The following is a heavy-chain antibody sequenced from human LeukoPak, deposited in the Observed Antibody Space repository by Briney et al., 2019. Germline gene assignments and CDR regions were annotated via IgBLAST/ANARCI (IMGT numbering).Heavy chain of an antibody. V-gene: IGHV3-23*01. J-gene: IGHJ4*02. Sequence: QPGGSLRLSCAASGFIVNRFYMRWVRQAPGKGLEWVSAISGSGGSTYYADSVKGRFTISRDNSKNTLYLQMNSLRAEDTAVYYCAKFSIAVAGRLGGQGTLVTVSS. CDR2: ISGSGGST. D-gene: IGHD6-19*01. CDR1: GFIVNRFY. CDR3: AKFSIAVAGRL.